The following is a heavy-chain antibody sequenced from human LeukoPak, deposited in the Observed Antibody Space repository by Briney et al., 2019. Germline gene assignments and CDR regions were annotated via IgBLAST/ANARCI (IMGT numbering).Heavy chain of an antibody. D-gene: IGHD3-10*01. J-gene: IGHJ6*03. Sequence: GGSLRLSCAASGFTFSSYWMHWVRQAPGKGLVWVSRINSDGSSTSYADSVKGRFTISRDNAKNTLYLQMNSLRAEDTAVYYCARDRTFGEFWYYYYYMDVWGKGTTVTISS. CDR1: GFTFSSYW. CDR2: INSDGSST. CDR3: ARDRTFGEFWYYYYYMDV. V-gene: IGHV3-74*01.